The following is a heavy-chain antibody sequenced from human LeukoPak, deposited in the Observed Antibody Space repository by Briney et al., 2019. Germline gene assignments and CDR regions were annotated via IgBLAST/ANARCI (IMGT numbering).Heavy chain of an antibody. J-gene: IGHJ5*02. Sequence: PSETLSLTCTVSGGSISSYYWSWIRQPPGKGLEWIGYIHYSGSTNYNPSLKSRVTISVDTSKNQFSLKLSSVTAADTAVYYCARLREPPGFGWFDPWGQGTLVTVSS. D-gene: IGHD3-3*01. V-gene: IGHV4-59*08. CDR2: IHYSGST. CDR1: GGSISSYY. CDR3: ARLREPPGFGWFDP.